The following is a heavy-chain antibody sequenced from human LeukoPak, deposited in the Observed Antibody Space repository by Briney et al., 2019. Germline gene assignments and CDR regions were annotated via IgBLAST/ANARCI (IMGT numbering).Heavy chain of an antibody. D-gene: IGHD4-17*01. CDR2: ISGGGAST. J-gene: IGHJ5*02. V-gene: IGHV3-23*01. CDR1: GFTFSTYA. CDR3: AKGNDNGDYNP. Sequence: PGGSLRLSCAASGFTFSTYAMSWVRQAPGKGLEWVSAISGGGASTYYADSVKGRFTISRDNSKNTLYLQMNSLRAEDTAVYYCAKGNDNGDYNPWGQGTLVTVSS.